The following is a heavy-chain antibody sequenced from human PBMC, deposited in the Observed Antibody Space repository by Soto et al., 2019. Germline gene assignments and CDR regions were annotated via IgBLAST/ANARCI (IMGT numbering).Heavy chain of an antibody. CDR3: ARHSPPMSDILTGTTLDPYYGMDV. CDR2: IYYSVST. CDR1: GGSISSYY. V-gene: IGHV4-59*08. J-gene: IGHJ6*02. Sequence: QVQLQESGPGLVKPSETLSLTCSVSGGSISSYYWSWIRQPPGKGLEWIGYIYYSVSTNYNPSLKSRVTISVDTSKNQLSLKLSSVTAADTAVYYCARHSPPMSDILTGTTLDPYYGMDVWGQGTTVTVSS. D-gene: IGHD3-9*01.